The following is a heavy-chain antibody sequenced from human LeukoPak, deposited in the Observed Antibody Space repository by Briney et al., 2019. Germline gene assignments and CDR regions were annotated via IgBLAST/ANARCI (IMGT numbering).Heavy chain of an antibody. CDR1: GFTFSTYS. D-gene: IGHD3-10*01. J-gene: IGHJ6*02. CDR3: ARDRRELLWFGELFGMDV. CDR2: ISSSSSTI. V-gene: IGHV3-48*04. Sequence: GGSLRLSCAASGFTFSTYSMNWVRKAPGKGLEGFLYISSSSSTIYYADSVKGRFTISRDNAKNSLYLQINSLRAEDTAVYYCARDRRELLWFGELFGMDVWGQGTTVTVSS.